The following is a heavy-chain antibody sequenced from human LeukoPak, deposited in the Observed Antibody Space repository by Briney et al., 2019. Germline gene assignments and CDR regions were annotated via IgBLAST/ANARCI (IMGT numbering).Heavy chain of an antibody. CDR2: IKQDGSEK. V-gene: IGHV3-7*01. J-gene: IGHJ6*02. CDR1: GFTFSSYW. D-gene: IGHD2-8*01. Sequence: SGGSLRLSCAASGFTFSSYWMSWVRQAPGKGLEWVANIKQDGSEKYYVDSVKGRFTISRDNAKNSLYLQMNSLRAEDTAVYYCAREGYARKGVGYYGMDVWGQGTTVTVSS. CDR3: AREGYARKGVGYYGMDV.